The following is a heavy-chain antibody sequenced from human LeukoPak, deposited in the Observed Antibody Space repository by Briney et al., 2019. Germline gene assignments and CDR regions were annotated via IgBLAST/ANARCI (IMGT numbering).Heavy chain of an antibody. Sequence: ASVKVSCKASGGTFSSYAISWVRQAPGQGLEWMGRIIPIFGTANYAQKFQGRVTITTDESTSTAYMELSSLRSEDTAVYYCARTPWGSYRPPWYFDLWGRGTLVTVSS. CDR1: GGTFSSYA. CDR2: IIPIFGTA. D-gene: IGHD3-16*02. CDR3: ARTPWGSYRPPWYFDL. J-gene: IGHJ2*01. V-gene: IGHV1-69*05.